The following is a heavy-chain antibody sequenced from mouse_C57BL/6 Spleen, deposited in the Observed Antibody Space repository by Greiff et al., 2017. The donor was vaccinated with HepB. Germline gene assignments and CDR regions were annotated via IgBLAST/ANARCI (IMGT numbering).Heavy chain of an antibody. CDR2: IYPGDGDT. D-gene: IGHD1-1*01. Sequence: QVQLQQSGAELVKPGASVKISCKASGYAFSSYWMNWVKQRPGKGLEWIGQIYPGDGDTNYNGKFKGKATLAADTSSSTAYIQLSSLTSEDSAVYFCARRGEFITTVAHYFGYWGQGTTLTVSS. J-gene: IGHJ2*01. CDR1: GYAFSSYW. CDR3: ARRGEFITTVAHYFGY. V-gene: IGHV1-80*01.